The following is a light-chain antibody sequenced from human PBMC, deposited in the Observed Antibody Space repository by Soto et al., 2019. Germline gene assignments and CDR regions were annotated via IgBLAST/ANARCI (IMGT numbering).Light chain of an antibody. Sequence: DIQVTQSPSSLSASVGDRVTITCRASQNITTYLHWYQQRPGKPPKLLIHTASTLQSGVPSRFSGSGSWTDFILTISSLQPEDFATYYCQQTSSTLDSFGQGTKLEI. V-gene: IGKV1-39*01. CDR3: QQTSSTLDS. J-gene: IGKJ2*03. CDR1: QNITTY. CDR2: TAS.